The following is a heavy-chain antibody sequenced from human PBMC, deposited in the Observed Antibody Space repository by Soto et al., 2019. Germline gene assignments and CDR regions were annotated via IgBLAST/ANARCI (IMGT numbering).Heavy chain of an antibody. D-gene: IGHD3-22*01. CDR3: PRGDFDRSGNYNAAWFAP. J-gene: IGHJ5*02. CDR2: INPNSGGT. Sequence: QVQLVQSGAEVKKPGASVKVSCKASGYTFTAYYMHWLRQAPGQGLEWMGWINPNSGGTNYAQRSQGRVTMTNDTAISTTYMVLGSLGSYDTAVYYCPRGDFDRSGNYNAAWFAPWVQGTLFTVSS. V-gene: IGHV1-2*02. CDR1: GYTFTAYY.